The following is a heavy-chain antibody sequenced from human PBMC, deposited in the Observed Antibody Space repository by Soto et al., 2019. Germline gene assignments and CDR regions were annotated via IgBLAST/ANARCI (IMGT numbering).Heavy chain of an antibody. V-gene: IGHV5-51*01. J-gene: IGHJ6*02. Sequence: GESLKISCKGSGYSFTSYWIGWVRQMPGKGLEWMGIIYPGDSDTRYSPSFQGQVTISADKSIRTAYLQWSSLKASDTAMYYCARQSRGIVVVPADEYYYYYGMDVWGQGTTVTVSS. CDR1: GYSFTSYW. D-gene: IGHD2-2*01. CDR3: ARQSRGIVVVPADEYYYYYGMDV. CDR2: IYPGDSDT.